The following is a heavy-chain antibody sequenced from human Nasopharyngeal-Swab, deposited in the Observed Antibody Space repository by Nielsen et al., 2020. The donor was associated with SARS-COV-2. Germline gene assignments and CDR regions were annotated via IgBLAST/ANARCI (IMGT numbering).Heavy chain of an antibody. V-gene: IGHV1-2*02. CDR3: ARDPGSSWPHYFDF. CDR2: INPNSGGT. J-gene: IGHJ4*02. Sequence: WVRQAPGQGLEWMGWINPNSGGTNYAQKFQGRVTMTRDTSITTAYMDLSRLRSDDTAVYYCARDPGSSWPHYFDFWGQGTLVTVPQ. D-gene: IGHD6-13*01.